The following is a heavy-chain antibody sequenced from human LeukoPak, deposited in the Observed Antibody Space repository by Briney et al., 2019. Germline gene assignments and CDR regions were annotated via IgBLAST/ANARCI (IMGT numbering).Heavy chain of an antibody. D-gene: IGHD3-10*01. CDR2: IIGSGVGTYAT. Sequence: GGSLRLSCAASGFTFSNFAMNWVRQAPGKGLEWVSIIIGSGVGTYATYYPDSVKGRFTISRDNSKNTVYLQMNSLRAEDTAVYYCATNDRGADPAHWGQGTLVTVSS. J-gene: IGHJ4*02. CDR3: ATNDRGADPAH. CDR1: GFTFSNFA. V-gene: IGHV3-23*01.